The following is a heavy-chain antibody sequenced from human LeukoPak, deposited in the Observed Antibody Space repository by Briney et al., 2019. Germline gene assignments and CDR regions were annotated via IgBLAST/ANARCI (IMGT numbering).Heavy chain of an antibody. Sequence: PSETLSLTCAVYGGSFSGYYWSWIRQPPGKGLEWIGEINHSGSTNYNPSLKSRVTTSVDTSKNQFSLKLRSVTAADTAVYYCARRIPSSNFDYWGQGTLVTVSS. J-gene: IGHJ4*02. CDR2: INHSGST. D-gene: IGHD2-2*01. CDR3: ARRIPSSNFDY. CDR1: GGSFSGYY. V-gene: IGHV4-34*01.